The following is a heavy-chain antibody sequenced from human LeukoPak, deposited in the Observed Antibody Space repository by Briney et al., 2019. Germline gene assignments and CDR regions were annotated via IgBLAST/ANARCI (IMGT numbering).Heavy chain of an antibody. Sequence: LGGSLILSCVASGFIFVDYWMRWVRQAPGKGLEWVATINQNGGVKYYVDSVKGRFTISRDNAKTSLFLQMNSLRIDDTAMYYCTRTVNSASNFWGQGTLVTVSS. CDR3: TRTVNSASNF. V-gene: IGHV3-7*03. CDR2: INQNGGVK. CDR1: GFIFVDYW. J-gene: IGHJ4*02. D-gene: IGHD4-23*01.